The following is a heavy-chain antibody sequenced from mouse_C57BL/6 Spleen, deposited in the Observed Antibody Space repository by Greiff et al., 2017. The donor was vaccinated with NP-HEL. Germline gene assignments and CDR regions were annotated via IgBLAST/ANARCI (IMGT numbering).Heavy chain of an antibody. J-gene: IGHJ2*01. CDR1: GYSITSGYY. D-gene: IGHD1-1*02. V-gene: IGHV3-6*01. CDR2: ISYDGSN. Sequence: EVQLVESGPGLVKPSQSLSLTCSVTGYSITSGYYWNWIRQFPGNKLEWMGYISYDGSNNYNPSLKIRISITRDTSKNQFFLKLNSVTTEDTATYYCAREDYVYYFDYWGQGTTLTVSS. CDR3: AREDYVYYFDY.